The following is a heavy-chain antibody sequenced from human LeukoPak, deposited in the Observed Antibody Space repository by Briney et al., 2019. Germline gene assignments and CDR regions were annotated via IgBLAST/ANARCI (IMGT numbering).Heavy chain of an antibody. CDR2: INPNSGGT. V-gene: IGHV1-2*02. D-gene: IGHD2-2*01. Sequence: ASVKVSCKASGYTFTGYYMHWVRQAPGQGLEWMGWINPNSGGTNYAQKFQGRVNMTRDTSISTAYMELRRLRSDDTAVYYCASEDIVVVPAAGGDYWGQGTLVTVSS. CDR3: ASEDIVVVPAAGGDY. J-gene: IGHJ4*02. CDR1: GYTFTGYY.